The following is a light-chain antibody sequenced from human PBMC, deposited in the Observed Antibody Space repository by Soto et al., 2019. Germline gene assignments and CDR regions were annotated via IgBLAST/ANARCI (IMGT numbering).Light chain of an antibody. CDR1: SSDVGGYNY. J-gene: IGLJ1*01. Sequence: QSALTQPASVSGSPGQSITISCTGTSSDVGGYNYVSWFQQYPGKAPKLMIYDVSTRPSGVSNRFSGSKSGNTASLTIYGLPAEDEADYYCSSYTTTDTYVFGTGTKLTVL. V-gene: IGLV2-14*01. CDR3: SSYTTTDTYV. CDR2: DVS.